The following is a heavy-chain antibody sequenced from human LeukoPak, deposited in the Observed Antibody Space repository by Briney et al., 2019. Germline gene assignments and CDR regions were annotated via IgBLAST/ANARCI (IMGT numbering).Heavy chain of an antibody. V-gene: IGHV4-34*01. CDR3: ARGFGYCSSTSCYDWFDP. CDR1: RGSFSGYY. CDR2: INHSGST. D-gene: IGHD2-2*01. J-gene: IGHJ5*02. Sequence: SETLSLTCAVYRGSFSGYYWSWIRQPPGKGLEWIGEINHSGSTNYNPSLKSRVTISVDTSKNQFSLKLSSVTAADTAVYYCARGFGYCSSTSCYDWFDPWGQGTLVTVSS.